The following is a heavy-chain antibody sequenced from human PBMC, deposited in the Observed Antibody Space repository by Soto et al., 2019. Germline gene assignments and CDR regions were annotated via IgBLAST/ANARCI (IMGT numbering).Heavy chain of an antibody. CDR2: IYYSGST. V-gene: IGHV4-31*03. CDR1: GGSISSGGYY. CDR3: ARLSSGERLNFDY. J-gene: IGHJ4*02. D-gene: IGHD3-10*02. Sequence: QVQLQESGPGLVKPSQTLSLTCTVSGGSISSGGYYWSWIRQHPGKGLEWIGYIYYSGSTYYNPPLKSRVTISLATSKNQFSLKLSSVTAADTAMYYCARLSSGERLNFDYWGQGTLVTVSS.